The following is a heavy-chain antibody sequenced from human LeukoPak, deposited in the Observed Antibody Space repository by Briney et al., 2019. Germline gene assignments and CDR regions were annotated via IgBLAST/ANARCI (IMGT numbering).Heavy chain of an antibody. CDR1: GGSISSGGYY. J-gene: IGHJ2*01. CDR2: IYYSGST. CDR3: ARSSGTRDWYFDL. Sequence: SETLSLTCTVSGGSISSGGYYWSWIRQHPGKGLEWIGYIYYSGSTYYNPSLKSRVTISVDTSKNQFSLKLSSVTAADAAVYYCARSSGTRDWYFDLWGRGTLVTVSS. V-gene: IGHV4-31*03.